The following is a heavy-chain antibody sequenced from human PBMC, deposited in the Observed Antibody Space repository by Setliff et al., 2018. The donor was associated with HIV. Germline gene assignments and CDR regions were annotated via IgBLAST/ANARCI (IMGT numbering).Heavy chain of an antibody. J-gene: IGHJ4*02. Sequence: GASVKVSCKASGGIVSINWVRQAPGQRLEWMGGIIPILGIPNYAQKFQGRVTITADKSTTTVYMELSRLRSDYTAVYYCARGASSYDYGDYRVLVYWGQGSLVTVSS. CDR1: GGIVS. CDR3: ARGASSYDYGDYRVLVY. CDR2: IIPILGIP. D-gene: IGHD4-17*01. V-gene: IGHV1-69*10.